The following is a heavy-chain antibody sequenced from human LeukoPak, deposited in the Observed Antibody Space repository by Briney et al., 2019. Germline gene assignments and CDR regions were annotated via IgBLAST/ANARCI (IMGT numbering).Heavy chain of an antibody. J-gene: IGHJ4*02. V-gene: IGHV3-66*01. CDR2: IYSGGST. D-gene: IGHD3-10*01. Sequence: GGSLRLSCAASGFTVSSNYMSWVRQAPGKGLEWVSVIYSGGSTYYADSVKGRFTISRDNSKNTLYLQMNSLRAEDTAVYYCARARAGWFGELFDYWGQGTLVTVSS. CDR1: GFTVSSNY. CDR3: ARARAGWFGELFDY.